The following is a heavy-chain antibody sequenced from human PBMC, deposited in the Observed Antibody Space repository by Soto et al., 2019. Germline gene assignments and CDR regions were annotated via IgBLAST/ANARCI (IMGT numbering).Heavy chain of an antibody. V-gene: IGHV3-11*01. CDR1: GFNFNDYY. D-gene: IGHD2-15*01. Sequence: QVQLVESGGGLVKPGGSLRLSCAAAGFNFNDYYMSWIRQAPGKGQEWLSYISHSGHITNYADSVKGRFTISRDNAKNSLYLQLNSRRVEDTAVYYCARRGGPGDYWGQGTLVTVSS. CDR2: ISHSGHIT. J-gene: IGHJ4*02. CDR3: ARRGGPGDY.